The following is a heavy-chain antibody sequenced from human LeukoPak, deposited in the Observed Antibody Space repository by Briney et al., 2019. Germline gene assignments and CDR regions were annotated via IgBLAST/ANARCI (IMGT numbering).Heavy chain of an antibody. J-gene: IGHJ5*02. D-gene: IGHD1-26*01. CDR1: GGSISSNSYY. Sequence: PSETLSLTCTVSGGSISSNSYYWGWIRQPPGKGLEWIGNIYYSGSTYYNPSLKSRVTISVDTSKNQLSQKLASVTAADTAVYYCARRGGELSGFDPWGQGTLVTVSS. CDR3: ARRGGELSGFDP. CDR2: IYYSGST. V-gene: IGHV4-39*01.